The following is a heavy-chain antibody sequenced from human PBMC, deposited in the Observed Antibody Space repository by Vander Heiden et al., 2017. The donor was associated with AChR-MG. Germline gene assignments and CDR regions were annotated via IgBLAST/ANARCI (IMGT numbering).Heavy chain of an antibody. V-gene: IGHV3-23*01. CDR1: GFTFSRSA. CDR3: AKGRYCSSTSCYYAFDI. D-gene: IGHD2-2*01. CDR2: ISGSGGST. J-gene: IGHJ3*02. Sequence: EVQLLEPGGGLVQPGGSLRLSCAASGFTFSRSAMSGVRQAPGKGLEWVSAISGSGGSTYYADSVKGRFTISRDNSKNTLYLQMNSLRAEDTAVYYCAKGRYCSSTSCYYAFDIWCQGTMVTVSS.